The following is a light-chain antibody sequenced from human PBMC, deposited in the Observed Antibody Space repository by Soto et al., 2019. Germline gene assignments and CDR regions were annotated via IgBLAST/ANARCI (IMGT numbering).Light chain of an antibody. CDR3: QQYNTYWT. V-gene: IGKV1-9*01. Sequence: DIQLTQSPSFLSASVGYRVTITCRASQGISSYLAWYQQKPGKAPKLLIYAASTLQSGVPLRFSGSGSGTSFTLTISSLQPEDFATYYCQQYNTYWTFGQGTKVDIK. J-gene: IGKJ1*01. CDR1: QGISSY. CDR2: AAS.